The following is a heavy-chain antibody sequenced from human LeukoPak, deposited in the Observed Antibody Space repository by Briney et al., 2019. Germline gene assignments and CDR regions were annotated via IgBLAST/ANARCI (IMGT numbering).Heavy chain of an antibody. Sequence: GGSLRLSCAASGFSFSNHGMHWVRQAPGKGLEWVAVIWSDGSNTYYADSVKGRFTISRDNSMNTLYLQMNSLRAEDTAVYYCAADFCSGGVCYFFDYWGQGTLVTVSS. V-gene: IGHV3-33*01. CDR3: AADFCSGGVCYFFDY. CDR2: IWSDGSNT. D-gene: IGHD2-8*02. CDR1: GFSFSNHG. J-gene: IGHJ4*02.